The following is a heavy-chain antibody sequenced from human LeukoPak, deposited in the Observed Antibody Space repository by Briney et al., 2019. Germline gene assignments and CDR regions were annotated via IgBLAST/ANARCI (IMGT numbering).Heavy chain of an antibody. Sequence: PGGSLRLSCAASGFTFSSYGMHWVRQAPGKGLEWVAAISYDGRNKEYVDSVKGRFTISRDNSKNTLYLQTNSLRAEDTAVYNCAKDRGYSHGFDYWGQGTLVTVSS. J-gene: IGHJ4*02. V-gene: IGHV3-30*18. CDR3: AKDRGYSHGFDY. D-gene: IGHD5-18*01. CDR2: ISYDGRNK. CDR1: GFTFSSYG.